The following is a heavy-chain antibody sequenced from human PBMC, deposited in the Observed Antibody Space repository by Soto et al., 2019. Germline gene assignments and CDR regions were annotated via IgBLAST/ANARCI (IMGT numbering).Heavy chain of an antibody. Sequence: EVQLVESGGGLVQPGGSLRLSCAASGFTFSSYSMNWVRPAPGKGLEWVSYISSSTSTIYYADSVKGRFTISRDNAKNSLYLQMNSLRAEDTAVYYCATDKGRSPLDYWGQGTLVTVSS. J-gene: IGHJ4*02. CDR1: GFTFSSYS. CDR2: ISSSTSTI. CDR3: ATDKGRSPLDY. D-gene: IGHD2-15*01. V-gene: IGHV3-48*01.